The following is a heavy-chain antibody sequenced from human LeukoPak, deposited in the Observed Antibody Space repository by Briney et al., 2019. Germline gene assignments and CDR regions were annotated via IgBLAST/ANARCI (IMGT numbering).Heavy chain of an antibody. D-gene: IGHD5-24*01. CDR3: ARGRDGYSFGFDY. Sequence: GESLTISCKGSGYRFTSYWIGWVRQMPGKGLEWMGIIYPGDSDTRYSPSFQGQVTISADKSISTAYLQWSSLKASDTAMYYCARGRDGYSFGFDYWGQGTLVTVSS. V-gene: IGHV5-51*01. J-gene: IGHJ4*02. CDR2: IYPGDSDT. CDR1: GYRFTSYW.